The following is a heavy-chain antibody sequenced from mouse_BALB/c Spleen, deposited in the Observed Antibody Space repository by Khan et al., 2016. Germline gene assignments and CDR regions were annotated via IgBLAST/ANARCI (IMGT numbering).Heavy chain of an antibody. J-gene: IGHJ2*01. CDR2: ISYSGST. CDR3: ARYRGLGRGDYFDY. V-gene: IGHV3-8*02. CDR1: GDSITSGY. Sequence: VQLKESGPSLVKPSQTLSLTCSVTGDSITSGYWNWIRKFPGNKLEYMGYISYSGSTYYNPSPKSRISITRDTSKNQYYLQLNSVTTEDTATYYCARYRGLGRGDYFDYWGQGTTLTVSS. D-gene: IGHD4-1*01.